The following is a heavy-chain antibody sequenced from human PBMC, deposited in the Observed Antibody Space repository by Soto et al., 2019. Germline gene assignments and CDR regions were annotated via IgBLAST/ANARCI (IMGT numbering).Heavy chain of an antibody. V-gene: IGHV3-23*01. D-gene: IGHD3-10*01. J-gene: IGHJ6*02. CDR3: AKDLSGGSGLGYYYYGMDV. Sequence: PGGSLRLSCAASGFTFSSYAMSWVRQAPGKGLEWVSAISGSGGSTYYADSVKGRFTISRDNSKNTLYLQMNSLRAEDTAVYYCAKDLSGGSGLGYYYYGMDVWGQGTTVTVSS. CDR1: GFTFSSYA. CDR2: ISGSGGST.